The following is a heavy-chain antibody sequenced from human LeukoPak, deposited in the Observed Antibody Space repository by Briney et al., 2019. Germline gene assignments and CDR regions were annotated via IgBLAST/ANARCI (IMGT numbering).Heavy chain of an antibody. Sequence: PGGSLRLSCAASGFTFSTYAMSWVRQAPGRGLEWVSSLSGGGGATYYADSVKGRFTISRDNSKTTLDLQMNSLRAEDTAVYYCAKEGTDGYNLNWFDPWGQGTLVTVSS. V-gene: IGHV3-23*01. J-gene: IGHJ5*02. CDR1: GFTFSTYA. CDR3: AKEGTDGYNLNWFDP. D-gene: IGHD5-24*01. CDR2: LSGGGGAT.